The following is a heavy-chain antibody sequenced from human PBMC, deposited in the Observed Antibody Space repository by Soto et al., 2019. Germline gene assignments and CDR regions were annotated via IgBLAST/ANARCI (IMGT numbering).Heavy chain of an antibody. CDR3: AKDEVGGDAFDI. V-gene: IGHV3-30*18. Sequence: QVQLVESGGGVVQPGRSLRLSCAASGFTFSSYGMHWVRQAPGKGLEWVAVISYDGSNKYYADSVKGRFTISRDNSKNTLYLQMNSLRAEDTAVYYCAKDEVGGDAFDIWGQGTMVTVSS. J-gene: IGHJ3*02. CDR2: ISYDGSNK. D-gene: IGHD1-26*01. CDR1: GFTFSSYG.